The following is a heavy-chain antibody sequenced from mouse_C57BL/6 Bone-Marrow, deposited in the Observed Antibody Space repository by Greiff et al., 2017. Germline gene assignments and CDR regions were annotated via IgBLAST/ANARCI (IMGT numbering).Heavy chain of an antibody. D-gene: IGHD2-1*01. CDR2: INPNYGTT. V-gene: IGHV1-39*01. J-gene: IGHJ3*01. CDR1: GYSFTDYN. Sequence: LQESGPELVKPGASVKISCKASGYSFTDYNMNWVKQSNGKSLAWIGVINPNYGTTSYNQKFKGKATLTVDQSSSTAYIQLISLTSEDSAVYYWAREELAVYGKGFAYWGQGTLVTVSA. CDR3: AREELAVYGKGFAY.